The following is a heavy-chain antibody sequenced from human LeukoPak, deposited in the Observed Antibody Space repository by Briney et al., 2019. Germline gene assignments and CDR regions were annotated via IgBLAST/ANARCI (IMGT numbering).Heavy chain of an antibody. V-gene: IGHV3-21*01. D-gene: IGHD3-16*02. J-gene: IGHJ4*02. CDR2: ISSSSSYI. Sequence: GGSLRLSCAASGFTFSSYSMNWVRQAPGKGLEWVSSISSSSSYIYYADSVKGRFTISRDNAKNSLYLQMNSLRAEDTAVYYCARVGSVWGSYRYTESYYFDYWGQGTLVTVSS. CDR3: ARVGSVWGSYRYTESYYFDY. CDR1: GFTFSSYS.